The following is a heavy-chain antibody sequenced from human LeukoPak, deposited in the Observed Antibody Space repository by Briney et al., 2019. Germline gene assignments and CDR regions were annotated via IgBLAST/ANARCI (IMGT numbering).Heavy chain of an antibody. J-gene: IGHJ4*02. Sequence: SQTLSCNCTVSGGSSSSGSCYWRWIRQPAGKGLEMIGRIYTSGCTKYNHSRKSLITISVDTSKNQFSLKLSSVTAADTAVYYCAREVGYYDSSGPPPFDYWGQGTLVTVSS. V-gene: IGHV4-61*02. D-gene: IGHD3-22*01. CDR3: AREVGYYDSSGPPPFDY. CDR1: GGSSSSGSCY. CDR2: IYTSGCT.